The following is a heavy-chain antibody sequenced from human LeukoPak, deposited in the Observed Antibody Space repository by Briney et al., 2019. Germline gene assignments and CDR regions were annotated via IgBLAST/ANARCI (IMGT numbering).Heavy chain of an antibody. Sequence: GESLKISCRGSGYSFTSYWIGWVRQMPGKGLEWMGIIYPGDSDTRYSPSFQGQVTISADKSISTAYLQWSSLKASDTAMYYCARPLFDYDSSGYYYDYWGQGTLVTVSS. CDR3: ARPLFDYDSSGYYYDY. D-gene: IGHD3-22*01. CDR2: IYPGDSDT. V-gene: IGHV5-51*01. J-gene: IGHJ4*02. CDR1: GYSFTSYW.